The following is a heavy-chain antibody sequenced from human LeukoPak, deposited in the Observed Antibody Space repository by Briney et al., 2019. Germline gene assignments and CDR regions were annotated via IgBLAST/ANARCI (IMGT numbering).Heavy chain of an antibody. CDR1: GDTISSSNYY. D-gene: IGHD6-19*01. J-gene: IGHJ1*01. CDR2: IYYSGNT. CDR3: ARALAVASTYGMYFHH. V-gene: IGHV4-61*05. Sequence: KPSETQTLPCTVSGDTISSSNYYWGWIRQPPGKGLEWIGYIYYSGNTNYKPSLKSRVTISVDTSENQFSLKLSSVTAADTAMYYCARALAVASTYGMYFHHWGQGTLVTVSS.